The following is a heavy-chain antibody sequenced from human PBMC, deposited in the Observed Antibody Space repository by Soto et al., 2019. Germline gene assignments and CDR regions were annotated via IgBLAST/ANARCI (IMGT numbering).Heavy chain of an antibody. CDR3: ARVKWELHGSAKKVLNFDY. J-gene: IGHJ4*02. V-gene: IGHV3-33*01. D-gene: IGHD1-26*01. CDR2: IWYDGSNK. Sequence: GGSLRLSCAASGFTFSSYGMHWVRQAPGKGLEWVAVIWYDGSNKYYADSVKGRFTISRDNSKNTLYLQMNSLRAEDTAVYYCARVKWELHGSAKKVLNFDYWGQGTLVTVSS. CDR1: GFTFSSYG.